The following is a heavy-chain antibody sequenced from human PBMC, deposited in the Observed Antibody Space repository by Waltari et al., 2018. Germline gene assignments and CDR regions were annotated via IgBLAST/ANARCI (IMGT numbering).Heavy chain of an antibody. CDR2: IYHSGST. D-gene: IGHD6-19*01. CDR1: GYSISSGYY. Sequence: QVRLQESGPGLVKPSETLSLTCAVSGYSISSGYYWGWIRQPPGKGLEWIGSIYHSGSTYYNPSLKSRVTISVDTSKNQFSLKLSSVTAADTAVYYCARPHSSGWGDFDYWGQGTLVTVSS. J-gene: IGHJ4*02. CDR3: ARPHSSGWGDFDY. V-gene: IGHV4-38-2*01.